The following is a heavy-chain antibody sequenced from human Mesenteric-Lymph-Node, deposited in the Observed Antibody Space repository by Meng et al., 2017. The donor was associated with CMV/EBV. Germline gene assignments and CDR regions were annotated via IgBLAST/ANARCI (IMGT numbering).Heavy chain of an antibody. V-gene: IGHV3-20*04. Sequence: GESLKISCAASGFTFDDYGMTWVRQAPGKGLEWVSSINWNGDSTGYADSVKGRFTISRDNAKNSLYLQMNSLRAEDTALYYCARVGITTGDDWGQGTLVTVSS. CDR3: ARVGITTGDD. CDR2: INWNGDST. J-gene: IGHJ4*02. CDR1: GFTFDDYG. D-gene: IGHD4-11*01.